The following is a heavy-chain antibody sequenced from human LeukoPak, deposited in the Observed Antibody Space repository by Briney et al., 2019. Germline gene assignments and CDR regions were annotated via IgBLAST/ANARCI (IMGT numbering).Heavy chain of an antibody. Sequence: SETLSLTCTVSGGSISSYYWSWIRQPAGKGLEWIGRIYTSGSTNYSPSLKSRVTMSVDTSKSQFSLKLSSVTAADTAVYYCARQLGSGWQTYYYYGMDVWGQGTTVTVSS. J-gene: IGHJ6*02. D-gene: IGHD6-19*01. CDR3: ARQLGSGWQTYYYYGMDV. CDR2: IYTSGST. V-gene: IGHV4-4*07. CDR1: GGSISSYY.